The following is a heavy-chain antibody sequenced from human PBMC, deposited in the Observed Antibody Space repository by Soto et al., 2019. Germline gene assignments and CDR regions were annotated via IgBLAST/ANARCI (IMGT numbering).Heavy chain of an antibody. D-gene: IGHD3-10*01. CDR1: GFTFSSYA. J-gene: IGHJ4*02. CDR3: AKEGMHYYGSGSSTDY. Sequence: GGSLRLSCAASGFTFSSYAMSWVRQAPGKGLEWVSAISGSGGSTYYADSVKGRFTISRDNSKNTLYLQRNSLRAEDTAVYYCAKEGMHYYGSGSSTDYWGQGTLVTVSS. CDR2: ISGSGGST. V-gene: IGHV3-23*01.